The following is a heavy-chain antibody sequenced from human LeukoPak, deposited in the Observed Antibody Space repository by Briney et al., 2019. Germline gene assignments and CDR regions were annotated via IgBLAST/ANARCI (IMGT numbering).Heavy chain of an antibody. CDR1: GYTLTELS. Sequence: ASVKVSCKVSGYTLTELSMHWVRQAPGKGLEWMGGFDPEDGETIYAQKFQGRVTMATDTSTNTAYMELRSLRSDDTAVYYCVREGLGELTLDYWGQGTLVTVSS. CDR2: FDPEDGET. D-gene: IGHD3-16*01. J-gene: IGHJ4*02. V-gene: IGHV1-24*01. CDR3: VREGLGELTLDY.